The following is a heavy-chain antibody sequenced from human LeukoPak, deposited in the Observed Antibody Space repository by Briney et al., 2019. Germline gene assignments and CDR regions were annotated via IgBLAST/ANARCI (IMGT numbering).Heavy chain of an antibody. Sequence: PSETLSLTCTVSGGSISSYYWSWIRQPPGKGLEWIGYIYYGGSTNYNPSLKSRVTISVDTSKNQFSLKLSSVTAADTAVYYCARDSPYCSSTSCYFSFDPWGQGTLVTVSS. D-gene: IGHD2-2*01. J-gene: IGHJ5*02. CDR2: IYYGGST. CDR3: ARDSPYCSSTSCYFSFDP. CDR1: GGSISSYY. V-gene: IGHV4-59*01.